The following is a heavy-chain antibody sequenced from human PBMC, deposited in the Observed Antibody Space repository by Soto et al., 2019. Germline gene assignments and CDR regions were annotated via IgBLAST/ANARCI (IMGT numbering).Heavy chain of an antibody. J-gene: IGHJ3*02. Sequence: ASVKVSCKASGYTFTSYGISWVRQAPGQGLEWMGWISAYNGNTNYAQKLQGRVTMTTDTSTSTAYMELRSLRSDDTAVYYCARVLGRTPSDAFDIWGQGTMVTVSS. D-gene: IGHD1-26*01. V-gene: IGHV1-18*01. CDR2: ISAYNGNT. CDR1: GYTFTSYG. CDR3: ARVLGRTPSDAFDI.